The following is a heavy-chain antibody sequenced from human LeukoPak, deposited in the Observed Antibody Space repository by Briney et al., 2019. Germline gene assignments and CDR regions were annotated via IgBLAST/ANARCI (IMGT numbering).Heavy chain of an antibody. CDR3: AREKNIVATIGIEDWFDP. J-gene: IGHJ5*02. CDR1: GYSLSSGYY. V-gene: IGHV4-38-2*02. D-gene: IGHD5-12*01. Sequence: PSETLSLTCTVSGYSLSSGYYWGWIRQPPGKGLEWIGSIYHSGSTYYNPSLKSRVTISVDTSKNQFSLKLSSVTAADTAVYFCAREKNIVATIGIEDWFDPWGQGTLVTVSS. CDR2: IYHSGST.